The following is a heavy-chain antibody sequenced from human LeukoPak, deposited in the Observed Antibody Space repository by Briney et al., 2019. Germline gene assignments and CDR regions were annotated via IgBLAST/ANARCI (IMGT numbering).Heavy chain of an antibody. D-gene: IGHD3-10*01. J-gene: IGHJ4*02. CDR2: FDPEDGET. CDR1: GYTFTSYY. Sequence: ASVKVSCKASGYTFTSYYMHWVRQAPGKGLEWMGGFDPEDGETIYAQKFQGRVTMTEDTSTDTAYMELSSLRSEDTAVYYCATDLYSSYYYGSGRHYWGQGTLVTVSS. V-gene: IGHV1-24*01. CDR3: ATDLYSSYYYGSGRHY.